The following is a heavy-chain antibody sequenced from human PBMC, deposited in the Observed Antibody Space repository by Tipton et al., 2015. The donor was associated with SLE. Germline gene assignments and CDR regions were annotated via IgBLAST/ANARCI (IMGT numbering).Heavy chain of an antibody. J-gene: IGHJ6*03. CDR1: RGSLTGYS. Sequence: GLVKPSETLSLVCVVNRGSLTGYSWNWIRQFPGKGLEWIGEIDRDGSPNYKPSLQNRVTMSVDRSANPFSLRLTSVTAADPAVYYCARGVSGYYFYSYMDVWGKGTTVTISS. CDR3: ARGVSGYYFYSYMDV. D-gene: IGHD3-16*01. V-gene: IGHV4-34*01. CDR2: IDRDGSP.